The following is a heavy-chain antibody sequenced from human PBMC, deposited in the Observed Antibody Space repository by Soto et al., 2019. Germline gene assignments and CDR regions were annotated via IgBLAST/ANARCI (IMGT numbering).Heavy chain of an antibody. CDR1: GGSISSHY. Sequence: QVQLQESGPGLVKPSETLSLTCTVYGGSISSHYLSWIRQPAGQGLEWIGRIYTSGSTSQNTYNPSLKSRVTMSLDTSKNQFSLKLASVTAADTAVYYCARDSVGVAAPGDYWGQGTLVTVSS. V-gene: IGHV4-4*07. D-gene: IGHD6-13*01. J-gene: IGHJ4*02. CDR3: ARDSVGVAAPGDY. CDR2: IYTSGSTSQN.